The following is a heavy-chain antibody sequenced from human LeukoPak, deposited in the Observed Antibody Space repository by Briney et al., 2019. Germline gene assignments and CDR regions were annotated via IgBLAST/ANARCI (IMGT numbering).Heavy chain of an antibody. D-gene: IGHD5-24*01. V-gene: IGHV4-59*01. Sequence: SETLSLTCTVSGGSISSYYWSWIRQPPRKGLEWVGYIYYSGRNNYHTSLKSRATISVDPSKKQFSLRLGAVTAADTAGYYCARGEFVEMATISLVDWGQGTLVTVSS. CDR1: GGSISSYY. J-gene: IGHJ4*02. CDR3: ARGEFVEMATISLVD. CDR2: IYYSGRN.